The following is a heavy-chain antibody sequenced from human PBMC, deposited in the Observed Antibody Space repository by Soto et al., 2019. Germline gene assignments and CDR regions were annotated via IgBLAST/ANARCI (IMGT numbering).Heavy chain of an antibody. CDR2: IYYSGTT. V-gene: IGHV4-59*01. CDR1: AGTISTYF. D-gene: IGHD1-26*01. J-gene: IGHJ3*02. Sequence: WETLSLTCTASAGTISTYFWSWIRQPPGKGLEWIGYIYYSGTTNYNPSLKSRVTILLDTYKNQFSLRVSSVAAADTAVYYCARGRGGTYDAFDIWGQGTLVTVSS. CDR3: ARGRGGTYDAFDI.